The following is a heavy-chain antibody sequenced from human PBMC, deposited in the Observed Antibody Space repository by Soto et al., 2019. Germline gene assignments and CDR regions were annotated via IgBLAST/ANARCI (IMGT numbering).Heavy chain of an antibody. CDR2: ISGSGGST. Sequence: EVQLLESGGGLVQPGGSLRLSCAASGFTFSSYAMSWVRQAPGKGLEWVSAISGSGGSTYYADSVKGRFTISRDNSKNTLYLQMNSRRAEDTAVYYCANYYGDQPDCDYCGQGTLVTVSS. CDR3: ANYYGDQPDCDY. V-gene: IGHV3-23*01. CDR1: GFTFSSYA. D-gene: IGHD4-17*01. J-gene: IGHJ4*02.